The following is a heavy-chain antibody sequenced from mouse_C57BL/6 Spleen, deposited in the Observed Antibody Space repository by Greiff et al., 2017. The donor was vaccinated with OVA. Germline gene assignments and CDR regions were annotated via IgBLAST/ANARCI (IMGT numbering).Heavy chain of an antibody. CDR2: INPGSGGT. J-gene: IGHJ2*01. CDR3: ARSGSSPYYFDY. Sequence: QVHVKQSGAELVRPGTSVKVSCKASGYAFTNYLIEWVKQRPGQGLEWIGVINPGSGGTNYNEKFKGKATLTADKSSSTAYMQLSSLTSEDSAVYFCARSGSSPYYFDYWGQGTTLTVSS. V-gene: IGHV1-54*01. D-gene: IGHD1-1*01. CDR1: GYAFTNYL.